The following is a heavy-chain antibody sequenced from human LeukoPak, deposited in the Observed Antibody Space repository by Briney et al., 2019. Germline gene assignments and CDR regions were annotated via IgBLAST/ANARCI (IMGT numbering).Heavy chain of an antibody. J-gene: IGHJ4*02. CDR2: ISSGGTDE. Sequence: GSLRLSCAASGITLSSYAMHWVRQAPGKGLEWVSLISSGGTDEYYADSVKGRFTISRDNSKNTLYLQLNSLRGEDTAVYYCARDSTYYYDSGSSGPHYFDNWGQGTLVTVSS. CDR3: ARDSTYYYDSGSSGPHYFDN. D-gene: IGHD3-10*01. V-gene: IGHV3-30*01. CDR1: GITLSSYA.